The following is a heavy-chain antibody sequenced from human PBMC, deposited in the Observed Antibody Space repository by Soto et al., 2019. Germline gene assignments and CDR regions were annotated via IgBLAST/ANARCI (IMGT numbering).Heavy chain of an antibody. CDR1: GFTVSYNY. CDR2: IYRGGDT. CDR3: ARGMYGSGSYYIGDAFDM. V-gene: IGHV3-53*01. D-gene: IGHD3-10*01. J-gene: IGHJ3*02. Sequence: GESLKISCAVSGFTVSYNYMNWVRQAPGKGLEWVSVIYRGGDTFYADSVKGRFTISRDNSKNTLYLQMNSLRAEDTAVYYCARGMYGSGSYYIGDAFDMWGQGTMVTVS.